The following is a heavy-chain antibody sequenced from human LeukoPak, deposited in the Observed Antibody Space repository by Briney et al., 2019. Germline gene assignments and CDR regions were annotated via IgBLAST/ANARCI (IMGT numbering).Heavy chain of an antibody. CDR2: ISGSGGRP. Sequence: GGSLRLSCALSGFTFSSCAMSWVRQAPGKGLEWVSAISGSGGRPYYADSVKGRFTISRDNSKNTLYLQMNSLRAEDTAVYYCARHPEPGYCSSTSCHESYFDYWGQGTLVTVSS. D-gene: IGHD2-2*01. J-gene: IGHJ4*02. CDR1: GFTFSSCA. CDR3: ARHPEPGYCSSTSCHESYFDY. V-gene: IGHV3-23*01.